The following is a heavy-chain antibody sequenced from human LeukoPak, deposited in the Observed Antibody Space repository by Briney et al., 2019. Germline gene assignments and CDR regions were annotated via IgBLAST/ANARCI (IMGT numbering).Heavy chain of an antibody. CDR3: ARAPYSSSWLN. CDR2: INHSGST. Sequence: SETLSLTCAVYGGSFSGHYWSWIRQPPGKGLEWIGEINHSGSTNYIPSLKSRVTISVDTSKNQFSLKLSSVTAADTAVYYCARAPYSSSWLNWGQGTLVTVSS. V-gene: IGHV4-34*01. J-gene: IGHJ4*02. D-gene: IGHD6-13*01. CDR1: GGSFSGHY.